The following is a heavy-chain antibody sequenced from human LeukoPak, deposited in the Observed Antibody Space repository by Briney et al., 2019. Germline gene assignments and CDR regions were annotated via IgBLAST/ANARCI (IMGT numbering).Heavy chain of an antibody. CDR1: GFTFTEYY. Sequence: TGGSLRLSCAASGFTFTEYYMSWIRQAPGKGLEWLADISSTADIVAYGDSVRGRFTISRDYAEDSLYLQMNSLRVEDTAVYYCAREKVAGAFDHWSQRTLVTVSS. CDR2: ISSTADIV. J-gene: IGHJ4*02. CDR3: AREKVAGAFDH. V-gene: IGHV3-11*01. D-gene: IGHD6-19*01.